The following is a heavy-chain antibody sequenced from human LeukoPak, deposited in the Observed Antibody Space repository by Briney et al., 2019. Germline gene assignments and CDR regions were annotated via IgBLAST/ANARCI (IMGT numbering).Heavy chain of an antibody. J-gene: IGHJ4*02. CDR3: ARDGGHGYSFDY. Sequence: SETLSLTCTVSGYSISSGYYWGWIRQPPRKGLKWIGSIYQSGSTSYNPSLKSRITISVDTSKNQFSLKLSSVTAADTAVSYCARDGGHGYSFDYWGQGTLVTVSS. CDR2: IYQSGST. CDR1: GYSISSGYY. V-gene: IGHV4-38-2*02. D-gene: IGHD2-15*01.